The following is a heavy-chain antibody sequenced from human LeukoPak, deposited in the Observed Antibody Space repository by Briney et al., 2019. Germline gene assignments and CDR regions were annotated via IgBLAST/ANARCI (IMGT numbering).Heavy chain of an antibody. CDR1: GFTFSSYA. D-gene: IGHD3-22*01. Sequence: GGSLRLSCAASGFTFSSYAMSWVRQAPGKGLEWVSAISGSGGSTYYADSEKGRFTISRDNSKNTLYLQMNSLRAEDTAVYYCAKAQYYYDSSGYYYWGQGTLVTVSS. J-gene: IGHJ4*02. CDR2: ISGSGGST. CDR3: AKAQYYYDSSGYYY. V-gene: IGHV3-23*01.